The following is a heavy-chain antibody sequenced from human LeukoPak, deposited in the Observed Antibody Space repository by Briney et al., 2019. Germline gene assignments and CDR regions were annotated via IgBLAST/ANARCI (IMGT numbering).Heavy chain of an antibody. J-gene: IGHJ2*01. CDR2: GGTT. CDR3: AKARGYDSSGYRFDWYFDL. V-gene: IGHV3-23*01. D-gene: IGHD3-22*01. Sequence: GGTTYYADSVKGPFTISRDNSKNTLYLQMNSLRAEDTAVYYCAKARGYDSSGYRFDWYFDLWGRGTLVTVSS.